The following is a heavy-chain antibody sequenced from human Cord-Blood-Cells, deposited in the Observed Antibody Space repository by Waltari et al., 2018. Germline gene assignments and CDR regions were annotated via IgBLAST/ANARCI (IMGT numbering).Heavy chain of an antibody. CDR3: ARGNVVVPAAMPGFDY. V-gene: IGHV3-74*01. CDR1: GFTFSSSC. Sequence: EVQLVESGGGFVQPGGSLRLSCAASGFTFSSSCMHWVRQAPGKGLVWVSRSNSDGSSTSYADSVKGRFTISRDNAKNTLYLQMNSLRAEDTAVYYCARGNVVVPAAMPGFDYWGQGTLVTVSS. CDR2: SNSDGSST. J-gene: IGHJ4*02. D-gene: IGHD2-2*01.